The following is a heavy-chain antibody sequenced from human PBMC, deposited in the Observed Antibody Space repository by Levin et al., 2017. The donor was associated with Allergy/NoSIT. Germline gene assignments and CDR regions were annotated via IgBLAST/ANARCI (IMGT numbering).Heavy chain of an antibody. J-gene: IGHJ6*02. Sequence: ASVKVSCKASGYTFTGYYMHWVRQAPGQGLEWMGWINPNSGGTNYAQKFQGRVTMTRDTSISTAYMELSRLRSDDSAVYYCARDPGVVVPAAPYYYYGMDVWGQGTTVTVSS. CDR3: ARDPGVVVPAAPYYYYGMDV. CDR2: INPNSGGT. CDR1: GYTFTGYY. D-gene: IGHD2-2*01. V-gene: IGHV1-2*02.